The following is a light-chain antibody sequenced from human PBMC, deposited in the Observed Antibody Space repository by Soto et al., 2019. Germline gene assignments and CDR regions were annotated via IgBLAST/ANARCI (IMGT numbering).Light chain of an antibody. J-gene: IGLJ1*01. CDR2: NNL. CDR1: SSNFGAGYE. CDR3: QSFDSSLRAYV. Sequence: QSVLTQPPSVSVAPGQRVTISCTGSSSNFGAGYEVHWYKQLPGAAPTLVIFNNLNRPSGVPERFSGSKSGTSASLVIGGLQAEDEADYYCQSFDSSLRAYVFGSGTKVTVL. V-gene: IGLV1-40*01.